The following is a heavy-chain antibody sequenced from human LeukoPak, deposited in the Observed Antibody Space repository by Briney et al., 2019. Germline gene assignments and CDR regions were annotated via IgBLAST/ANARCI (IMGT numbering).Heavy chain of an antibody. CDR1: GFTFSSYA. CDR3: ARGDFVATGGFDY. J-gene: IGHJ4*02. V-gene: IGHV3-64*01. CDR2: ISSNGGST. Sequence: AGGSLRLSCAASGFTFSSYAMHWVRQAPGKGLEYVSAISSNGGSTYYANSVKGRFTISRDNSKNTLYLQMGSLRAEDMAVYYCARGDFVATGGFDYWGQGTLVTVSS. D-gene: IGHD5-12*01.